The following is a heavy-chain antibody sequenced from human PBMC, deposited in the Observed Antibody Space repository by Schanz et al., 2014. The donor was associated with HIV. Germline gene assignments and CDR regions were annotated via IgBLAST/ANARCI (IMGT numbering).Heavy chain of an antibody. V-gene: IGHV3-33*01. J-gene: IGHJ4*02. CDR3: VMGTTVGNSFDS. CDR1: GFNVNNYG. CDR2: IWYDGSNI. D-gene: IGHD4-17*01. Sequence: GQLVESGGGVVQPGRSLKISCVASGFNVNNYGMQWGRPPPGKGREWGAVIWYDGSNIYYADSVKGRFTISRDNSKNTVYLQMNSLRAEDTAVYYCVMGTTVGNSFDSWGQGTLVTVSS.